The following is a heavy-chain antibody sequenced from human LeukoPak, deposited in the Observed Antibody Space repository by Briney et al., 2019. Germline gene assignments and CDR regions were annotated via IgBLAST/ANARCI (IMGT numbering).Heavy chain of an antibody. CDR1: GYTFTGYD. CDR2: INPNSGGT. CDR3: ASFSYYSDSSTYYNERDFDY. D-gene: IGHD3-22*01. V-gene: IGHV1-2*02. Sequence: GASVKVSCKASGYTFTGYDMHWVRQAPGQGLEWMGWINPNSGGTNYAKKFQGRVTKTRVTSISTAYMELSRLRSDATAVYYCASFSYYSDSSTYYNERDFDYWGQGTLVTVSS. J-gene: IGHJ4*02.